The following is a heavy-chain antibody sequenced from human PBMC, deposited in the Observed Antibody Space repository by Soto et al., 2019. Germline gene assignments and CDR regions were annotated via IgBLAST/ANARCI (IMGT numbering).Heavy chain of an antibody. V-gene: IGHV3-13*04. D-gene: IGHD5-18*01. CDR3: ARAAWGLMDSYDY. CDR1: GFTFSSYD. J-gene: IGHJ4*02. Sequence: EVQLVESGGGLVQPGGSLRLSCVASGFTFSSYDMHWVRQVTGKGLEWVSAIGSGGDTYYPDSVKGRFTISREDAKNSLDLQMNNVKPGDTAVYYCARAAWGLMDSYDYWGQGSLVTVSA. CDR2: IGSGGDT.